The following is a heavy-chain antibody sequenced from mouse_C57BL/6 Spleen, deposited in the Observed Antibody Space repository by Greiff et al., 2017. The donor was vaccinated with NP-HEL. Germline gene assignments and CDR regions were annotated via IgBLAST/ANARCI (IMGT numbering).Heavy chain of an antibody. V-gene: IGHV6-3*01. J-gene: IGHJ3*01. CDR3: TGPHYYCSSYDAWFAY. D-gene: IGHD1-1*01. Sequence: EVNVVESGGGLVQPGGSMKLSCVASGFTFSNYCMNWVRQSPERGLEWVAQIRLKSDNYATHYAESVKGRFTISRDDSKSSVYLQMNNLRAEDTGIYYCTGPHYYCSSYDAWFAYWGQGTLVTVSA. CDR1: GFTFSNYC. CDR2: IRLKSDNYAT.